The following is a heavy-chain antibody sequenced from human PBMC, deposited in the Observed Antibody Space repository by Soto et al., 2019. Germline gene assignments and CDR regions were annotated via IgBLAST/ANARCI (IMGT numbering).Heavy chain of an antibody. J-gene: IGHJ6*02. V-gene: IGHV1-46*01. CDR1: GYTFTIYY. CDR2: INPSGGST. CDR3: ARGTNYDFWSGDYYYYGMDV. Sequence: ASVKVSCKASGYTFTIYYRHWVRQAPGQGLEWKGIINPSGGSTSYAQKFQGRVTMTRDTSTSTVYMELSSLRSEDTAVYYCARGTNYDFWSGDYYYYGMDVWGQGTTLTVSS. D-gene: IGHD3-3*01.